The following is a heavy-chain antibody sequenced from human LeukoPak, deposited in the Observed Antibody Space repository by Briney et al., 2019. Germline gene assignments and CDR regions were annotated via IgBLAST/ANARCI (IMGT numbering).Heavy chain of an antibody. D-gene: IGHD3-10*01. Sequence: KPSETLSLTCIVSGGSISSTSSYWGWIRQPPGKGLEWIGNIYHSGSTYYNPSLKSRVTISVDTSKNQFSLKMRFVTAADTAVYYCAKDLNYYASGNLFDYWGQGTLVTVSS. CDR3: AKDLNYYASGNLFDY. CDR2: IYHSGST. J-gene: IGHJ4*02. V-gene: IGHV4-39*07. CDR1: GGSISSTSSY.